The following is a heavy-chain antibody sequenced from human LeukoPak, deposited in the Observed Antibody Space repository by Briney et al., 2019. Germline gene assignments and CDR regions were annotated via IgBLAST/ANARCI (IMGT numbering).Heavy chain of an antibody. J-gene: IGHJ5*02. Sequence: SETLSLTCTISGGSISSSPYYWGWIRQPPGKGLEWIGTIYYRGSTYSNPSLNSRVTISLDTSKNHFSLRLRSVTAADTALYYCARHYLSDGILSTFDPWGQGTLVTVSS. CDR1: GGSISSSPYY. D-gene: IGHD2-2*01. CDR3: ARHYLSDGILSTFDP. CDR2: IYYRGST. V-gene: IGHV4-39*01.